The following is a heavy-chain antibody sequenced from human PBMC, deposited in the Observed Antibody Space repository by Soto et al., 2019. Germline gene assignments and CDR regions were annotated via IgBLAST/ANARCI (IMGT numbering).Heavy chain of an antibody. CDR3: ARAHEILRYLAVL. Sequence: GGSLRLSCAASGFTFSSYAMHWVRQAPGKGLEWVAVISYDGSNKYYADSVKGRFTISRDNSKNTLYLQMNSLRAEDTAVYYCARAHEILRYLAVLWSQGTMVT. CDR2: ISYDGSNK. V-gene: IGHV3-30-3*01. J-gene: IGHJ3*01. D-gene: IGHD3-9*01. CDR1: GFTFSSYA.